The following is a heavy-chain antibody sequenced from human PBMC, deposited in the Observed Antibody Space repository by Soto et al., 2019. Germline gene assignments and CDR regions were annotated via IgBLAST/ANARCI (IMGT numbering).Heavy chain of an antibody. D-gene: IGHD3-10*01. J-gene: IGHJ5*02. CDR3: AHRRELYGSGSYPKLGVWFDP. CDR2: IYWDDDK. V-gene: IGHV2-5*02. Sequence: QITLKESGPTLVKPTQTLTLTCTFSGFSLSTSGVGVGWIRQPPGKAMEWLALIYWDDDKRFSPSLKNRLTITKDTSKNQVVLTMTNMDPVDTATYYCAHRRELYGSGSYPKLGVWFDPWGQGTLVTVSS. CDR1: GFSLSTSGVG.